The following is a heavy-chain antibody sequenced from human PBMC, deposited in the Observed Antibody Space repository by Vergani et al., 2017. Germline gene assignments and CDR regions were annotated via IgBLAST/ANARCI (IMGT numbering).Heavy chain of an antibody. V-gene: IGHV3-23*04. CDR1: GFTFIMHA. Sequence: VQLVESGGGEVQPGRSLRLSCSAAGFTFIMHAMSWVRQAPGKGLEWVSTLSASDRRTHYADSVKGRFTISRDISKNTLFLHMNSLRPEDTAVYYCAKVGRSEVAGTFGAFDICGQGTMVTVSS. CDR2: LSASDRRT. J-gene: IGHJ3*02. D-gene: IGHD6-19*01. CDR3: AKVGRSEVAGTFGAFDI.